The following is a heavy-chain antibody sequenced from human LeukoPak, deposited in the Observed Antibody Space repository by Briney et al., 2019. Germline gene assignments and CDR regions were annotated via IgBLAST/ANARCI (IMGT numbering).Heavy chain of an antibody. Sequence: NPSETLSLTCTVSGDSISSYYWSWIRQPTGKGLEWIGYIYYSGTTNYNPSLKSRVTISVDTSKNQFSLKLSSVTAADTAVYYCARRRPAHDAFDIWGQGTLVTVSS. D-gene: IGHD2-2*01. CDR3: ARRRPAHDAFDI. V-gene: IGHV4-59*01. J-gene: IGHJ3*02. CDR1: GDSISSYY. CDR2: IYYSGTT.